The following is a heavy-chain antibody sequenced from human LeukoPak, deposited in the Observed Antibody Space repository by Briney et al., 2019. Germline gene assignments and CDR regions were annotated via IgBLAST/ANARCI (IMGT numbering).Heavy chain of an antibody. CDR2: IIPIFGTA. Sequence: SVKVSCKASGGTFSSYAISWVRQAPGQGLEWMGGIIPIFGTANYAQKFQGRVTITTDESTSTAYMELSSLRSEDTAVYYCARSYCSSTSCRPYYYYYMDAWGKGTTVTVSS. D-gene: IGHD2-2*01. CDR1: GGTFSSYA. J-gene: IGHJ6*03. V-gene: IGHV1-69*05. CDR3: ARSYCSSTSCRPYYYYYMDA.